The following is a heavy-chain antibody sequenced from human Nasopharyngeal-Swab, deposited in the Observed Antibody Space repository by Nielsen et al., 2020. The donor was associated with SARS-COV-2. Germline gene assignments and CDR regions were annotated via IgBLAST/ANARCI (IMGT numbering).Heavy chain of an antibody. CDR3: ARDDGWGYDYVWGSYRSNDYGMDV. V-gene: IGHV3-30-3*01. J-gene: IGHJ6*02. CDR1: GITFSRSV. Sequence: GESLKISCVGSGITFSRSVIQWVRQAPGKGLEWVAVLSIDGSNYAQYADSVKGRFSISRDTSENTLHLQLNSLRDEDTAVYYCARDDGWGYDYVWGSYRSNDYGMDVWGQGTTVTVSS. D-gene: IGHD3-16*02. CDR2: LSIDGSNYA.